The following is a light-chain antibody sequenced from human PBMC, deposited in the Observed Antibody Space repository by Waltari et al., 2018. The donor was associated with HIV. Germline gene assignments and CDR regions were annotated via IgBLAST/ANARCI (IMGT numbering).Light chain of an antibody. CDR2: DNI. CDR3: GAWDTRLTVEV. CDR1: SSNIGGSH. Sequence: QSVVTQPPSVSAAPGQKVTISCSGSSSNIGGSHVSWYQHLPGTAPKLRIYDNIKRPSGIPDRFSGSKYGTSATLGITGLQTGDEADYYCGAWDTRLTVEVFGGGTRLTVL. J-gene: IGLJ2*01. V-gene: IGLV1-51*01.